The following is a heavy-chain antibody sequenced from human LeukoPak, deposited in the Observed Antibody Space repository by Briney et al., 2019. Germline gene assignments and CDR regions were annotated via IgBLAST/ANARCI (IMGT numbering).Heavy chain of an antibody. CDR3: ASGYSYKFMDV. D-gene: IGHD5-18*01. CDR2: ISSSGSNI. V-gene: IGHV3-11*04. CDR1: GFTFSVYY. J-gene: IGHJ6*03. Sequence: GGSLRLSYAASGFTFSVYYMTWIRQAPGKGLEWVSYISSSGSNIYYADSVKGRFTISRDNAKNSLYLQMNSLRAADTAVYYCASGYSYKFMDVWGKGTTVTVSS.